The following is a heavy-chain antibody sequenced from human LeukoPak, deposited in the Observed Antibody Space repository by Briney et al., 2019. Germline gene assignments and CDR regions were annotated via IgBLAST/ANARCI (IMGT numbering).Heavy chain of an antibody. D-gene: IGHD2-15*01. CDR1: GGSISSGDYY. Sequence: SETLSLTCTVSGGSISSGDYYWSWIRQPPGKCLEWIGYIYYSGSTYYNPSLKSRVTISVDTSKNQFSLKLSSVTAADTAVYYCARAIYCSGCSCYLAKYYYYSMDVWGKGTTVTVSS. V-gene: IGHV4-30-4*08. CDR3: ARAIYCSGCSCYLAKYYYYSMDV. J-gene: IGHJ6*03. CDR2: IYYSGST.